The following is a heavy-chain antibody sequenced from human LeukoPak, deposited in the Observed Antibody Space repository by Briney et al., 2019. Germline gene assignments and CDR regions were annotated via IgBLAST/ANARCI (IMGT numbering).Heavy chain of an antibody. D-gene: IGHD5-24*01. J-gene: IGHJ4*02. V-gene: IGHV3-30*02. Sequence: GGSLRLSCAASGFTFSSYGMHWVRQAPGKGLEWVTFIRSDGTKTHYADSVKGRFTISRDNSKNTLFLQIDNLRVDDTAVYYCAKGRGKDGQNLFDYWGQGTLITVSS. CDR3: AKGRGKDGQNLFDY. CDR2: IRSDGTKT. CDR1: GFTFSSYG.